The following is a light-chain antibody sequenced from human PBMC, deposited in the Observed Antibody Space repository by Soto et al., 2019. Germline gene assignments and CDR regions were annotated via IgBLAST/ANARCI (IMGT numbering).Light chain of an antibody. CDR2: DAS. CDR1: QDITNY. V-gene: IGKV1-33*01. Sequence: DIQMTQSPSSLSASVGDRVTITCQASQDITNYLNWYQQKPGKAPKILIYDASVLEAGVPSRFSGGGSGTHFTLTITSLQAEDLATYYCQQFDNLPLPFGGGTNLEIK. J-gene: IGKJ4*01. CDR3: QQFDNLPLP.